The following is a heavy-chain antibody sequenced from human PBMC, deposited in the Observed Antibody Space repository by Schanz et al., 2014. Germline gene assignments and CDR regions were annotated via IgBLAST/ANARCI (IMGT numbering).Heavy chain of an antibody. V-gene: IGHV3-33*08. D-gene: IGHD2-21*01. CDR2: IYYDGGLR. J-gene: IGHJ4*02. Sequence: QLVESGGGVVQPGTSLRLSCAASGFTFSSYGIHWVRQAPGKGLEWVAVIYYDGGLRFFADSVRGRVTISRDNSNNMVYLQMNSLRAEDTAIYYCTKWANEGGGGYCHFDLWGQGTLVTVSS. CDR1: GFTFSSYG. CDR3: TKWANEGGGGYCHFDL.